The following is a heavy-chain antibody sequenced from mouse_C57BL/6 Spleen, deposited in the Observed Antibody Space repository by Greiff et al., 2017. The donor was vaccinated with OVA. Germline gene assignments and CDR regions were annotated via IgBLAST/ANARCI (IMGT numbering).Heavy chain of an antibody. CDR2: ISPGDGDT. CDR3: ARDGESAY. J-gene: IGHJ3*01. Sequence: VQLQQSGPELVKPGASVKLSCKASGYAFSSSWMNWVKQRPGKGLEWIGRISPGDGDTNYNGKFKGKATLTADKSSITAYMQLSSLTSEDSAVYYCARDGESAYWGQGTLVTVSA. CDR1: GYAFSSSW. V-gene: IGHV1-82*01.